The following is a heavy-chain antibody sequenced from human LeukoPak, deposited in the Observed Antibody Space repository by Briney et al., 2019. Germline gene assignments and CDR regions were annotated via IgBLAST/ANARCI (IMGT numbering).Heavy chain of an antibody. V-gene: IGHV3-30*02. J-gene: IGHJ6*03. Sequence: PGGSLRLSCAASGFTFSSYGTHWVRQAPGKGLEWVAFIRYDGSNKYYADSVKGRFTISRDNSKNTLYLQMNSLRAEDTAVYYCAKDGGRWFGELFHTDHNLDNYYYYYMDVWGKGTTVTISS. D-gene: IGHD3-10*01. CDR1: GFTFSSYG. CDR2: IRYDGSNK. CDR3: AKDGGRWFGELFHTDHNLDNYYYYYMDV.